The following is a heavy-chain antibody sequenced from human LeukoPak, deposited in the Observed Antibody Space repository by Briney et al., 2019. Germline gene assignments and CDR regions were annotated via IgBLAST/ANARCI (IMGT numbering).Heavy chain of an antibody. CDR1: GGSISSGSYY. V-gene: IGHV4-61*09. Sequence: PSETLSLTCTVSGGSISSGSYYWGWIRQPAGKGREWIGHIYTSGNTNYSPSLKSRVTISVATSKNQFSLKLSSVTAADTAVYYCARDNVYSSSWYFDCWGQGTLVTVSS. CDR3: ARDNVYSSSWYFDC. CDR2: IYTSGNT. J-gene: IGHJ4*02. D-gene: IGHD6-13*01.